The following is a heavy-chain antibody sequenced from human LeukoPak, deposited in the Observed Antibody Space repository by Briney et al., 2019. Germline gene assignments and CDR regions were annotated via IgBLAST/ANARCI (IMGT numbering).Heavy chain of an antibody. CDR1: GFNINANY. CDR2: IYTRGNT. CDR3: ARDSSNWGFFDY. D-gene: IGHD7-27*01. V-gene: IGHV3-66*01. Sequence: GGSLRLSCEPSGFNINANYMNWVRQAPGKGLEWVSVIYTRGNTDYAESVRGRFTISRDNSKQTLYLQMNNLRVEDTAVYYCARDSSNWGFFDYWGQGAQVTVSS. J-gene: IGHJ4*02.